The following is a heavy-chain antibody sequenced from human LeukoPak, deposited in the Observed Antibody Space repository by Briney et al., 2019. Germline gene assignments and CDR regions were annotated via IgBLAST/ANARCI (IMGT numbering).Heavy chain of an antibody. Sequence: PGESLKISCKGSGYSFTSYWTGWVRQMPGKGLEWMGIIYPGDSDTRYSPSFQGQVTISADKSISTAYLQWSSLKASDTAMYYCARLGDGYSNYIPQYYFDYWGQGTLVTVSS. CDR1: GYSFTSYW. CDR3: ARLGDGYSNYIPQYYFDY. J-gene: IGHJ4*02. CDR2: IYPGDSDT. V-gene: IGHV5-51*01. D-gene: IGHD4-11*01.